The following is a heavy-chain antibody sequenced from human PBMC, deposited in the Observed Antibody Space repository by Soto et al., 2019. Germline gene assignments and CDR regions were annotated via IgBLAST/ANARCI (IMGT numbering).Heavy chain of an antibody. CDR2: INHSGST. D-gene: IGHD6-13*01. V-gene: IGHV4-34*01. CDR1: GGSFSGYY. Sequence: QVQLQQWGAGLLKPSETLSLTCAVYGGSFSGYYWSWIRQPPGKGLEWIWEINHSGSTNYNPSLKSRVTISVDTSKNQFSLKLSSVTAADTAVYYCARDSSSSSTTDAFDIWGQGTMVTVSS. J-gene: IGHJ3*02. CDR3: ARDSSSSSTTDAFDI.